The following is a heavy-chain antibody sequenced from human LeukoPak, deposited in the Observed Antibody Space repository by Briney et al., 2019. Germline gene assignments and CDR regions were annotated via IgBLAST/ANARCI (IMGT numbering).Heavy chain of an antibody. V-gene: IGHV1-46*01. J-gene: IGHJ4*02. CDR2: INPSGGST. D-gene: IGHD2-2*02. CDR3: ARESMAATAIYSFDY. Sequence: ASVKVSCKASGYTFTSYYMHWVRQAPGQGLEWMGIINPSGGSTSYAQKFQGRVTMTRDTSTSTVYMELSSQRSEDTAVYYCARESMAATAIYSFDYWGQGTLVTVSS. CDR1: GYTFTSYY.